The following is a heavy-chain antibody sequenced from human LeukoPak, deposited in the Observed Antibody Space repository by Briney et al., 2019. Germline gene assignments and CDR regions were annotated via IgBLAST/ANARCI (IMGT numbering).Heavy chain of an antibody. D-gene: IGHD2-21*02. CDR1: GYTFTGYY. V-gene: IGHV1-2*06. CDR2: INPNSGGT. Sequence: ASVKVSCKASGYTFTGYYMHWVRQAPGQGLEWMGRINPNSGGTNYAQEFQGRVTMTRDTSISTAYMELSRLRSDDTAVYYCARDSSGDYYFDYWGQGTLVTVSS. CDR3: ARDSSGDYYFDY. J-gene: IGHJ4*02.